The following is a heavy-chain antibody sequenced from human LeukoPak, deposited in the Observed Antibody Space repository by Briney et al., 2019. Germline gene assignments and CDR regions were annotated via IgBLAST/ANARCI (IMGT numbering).Heavy chain of an antibody. CDR3: ARDLTPENCSGGTCYQYFDY. CDR2: ISAYNGNT. Sequence: GASVKVSCKASGGTFSSYAISWVRQAPGQGLEWMGWISAYNGNTNYAQKFQGRVIMTTDTSTSTAYLELRSLRSDDTAVYYCARDLTPENCSGGTCYQYFDYWGQGTLVTVSS. CDR1: GGTFSSYA. J-gene: IGHJ4*02. V-gene: IGHV1-18*01. D-gene: IGHD2-15*01.